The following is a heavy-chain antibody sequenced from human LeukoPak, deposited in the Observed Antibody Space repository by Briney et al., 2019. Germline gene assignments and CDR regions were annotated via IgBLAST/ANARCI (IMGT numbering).Heavy chain of an antibody. CDR3: ALPASAIPVSAGFDI. Sequence: GGSQRLFCAASIYTFRIYDTLCVPEAPGKALEWVAYIRHYGSKKYYADSVQGRFTKSRDNSKNTLYLQMNSLRAEDTALCYCALPASAIPVSAGFDIWGQGTMVTVSS. V-gene: IGHV3-30*02. CDR2: IRHYGSKK. D-gene: IGHD2-2*02. J-gene: IGHJ3*02. CDR1: IYTFRIYD.